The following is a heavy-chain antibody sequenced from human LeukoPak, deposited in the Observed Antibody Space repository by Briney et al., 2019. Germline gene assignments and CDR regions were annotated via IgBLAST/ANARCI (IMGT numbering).Heavy chain of an antibody. CDR3: AKGSPENCGGDCYSFDY. V-gene: IGHV3-23*01. J-gene: IGHJ4*02. Sequence: TGGSLRLSCAASGFTFSNYAMNWVRQTPGKGLEWVSTISGSGGSTYYADSVKGRFTISRDNSKNTLYLQMNSLRAEDTAVYYCAKGSPENCGGDCYSFDYWGQGTLVTVSS. CDR1: GFTFSNYA. D-gene: IGHD2-21*01. CDR2: ISGSGGST.